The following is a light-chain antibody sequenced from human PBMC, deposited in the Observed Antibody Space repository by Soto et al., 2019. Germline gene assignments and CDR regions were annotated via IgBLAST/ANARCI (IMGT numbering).Light chain of an antibody. J-gene: IGKJ4*01. V-gene: IGKV3D-15*01. Sequence: EIVMTQSPCTLSVSTEEGATLSCRASQSVDRNLAWYQQKPGQAPRLLIYGASTRHTGIPDRFSGSGSGTEFSLTISSLQSEDFAVYYCQQYDSWPLTFGGGTKVEIK. CDR3: QQYDSWPLT. CDR2: GAS. CDR1: QSVDRN.